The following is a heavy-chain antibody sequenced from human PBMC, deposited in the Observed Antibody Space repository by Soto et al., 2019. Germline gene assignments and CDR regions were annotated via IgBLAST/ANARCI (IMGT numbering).Heavy chain of an antibody. CDR1: GGSMSSNH. V-gene: IGHV4-59*01. Sequence: PSETLSLTCTVSGGSMSSNHWTWIRQSPGKGLEWIGYIYYTGSTKYNPSLKSRVTISLDTSTHQFSLRLTSVTSADTAVYYCARGGSYGDIFDYWGQGAQVTVSS. J-gene: IGHJ4*02. D-gene: IGHD4-17*01. CDR2: IYYTGST. CDR3: ARGGSYGDIFDY.